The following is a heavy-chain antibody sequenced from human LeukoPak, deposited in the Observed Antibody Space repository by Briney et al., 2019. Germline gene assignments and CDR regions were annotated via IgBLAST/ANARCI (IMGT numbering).Heavy chain of an antibody. Sequence: GASVKVSCKASGGTFSSYAISWVRQAPGQGLEWMGGIIPIFGTANYAQKFQGRVTITADKSTSTAYMELSSLRSEDTAVYYCARDPGSSWLEYYYYGMDVWGQGTTVTVPS. CDR1: GGTFSSYA. V-gene: IGHV1-69*06. CDR2: IIPIFGTA. D-gene: IGHD6-13*01. J-gene: IGHJ6*02. CDR3: ARDPGSSWLEYYYYGMDV.